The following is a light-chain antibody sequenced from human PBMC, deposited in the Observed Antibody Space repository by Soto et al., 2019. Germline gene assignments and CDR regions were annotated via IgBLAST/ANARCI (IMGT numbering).Light chain of an antibody. CDR1: RGHSSYA. CDR2: VNSDGSL. Sequence: QLVLTQSPSASASLGASVKLTCTLSRGHSSYAIAWHQQQPEKGPRFLMKVNSDGSLCNGDGVPDRFSGSSSGAERYLTISSLHADEEAYYYCQPWGTGLGVFVGGTKLTVL. CDR3: QPWGTGLGV. V-gene: IGLV4-69*01. J-gene: IGLJ3*02.